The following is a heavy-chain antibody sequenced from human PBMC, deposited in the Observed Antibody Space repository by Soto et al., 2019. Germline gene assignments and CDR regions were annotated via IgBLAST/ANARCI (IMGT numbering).Heavy chain of an antibody. Sequence: QITLKESGPTLVKPTETLTLTCTFSGFSLTSLGETVGWIRQPPGKALEWLALIYWDDDDHYSPSLERRLAITKDDSKNQVGLTLTNMDPVDTATYYCVHTHLDRRAYDWGQGTLVTVPS. CDR3: VHTHLDRRAYD. J-gene: IGHJ4*02. CDR2: IYWDDDD. D-gene: IGHD4-17*01. V-gene: IGHV2-5*02. CDR1: GFSLTSLGET.